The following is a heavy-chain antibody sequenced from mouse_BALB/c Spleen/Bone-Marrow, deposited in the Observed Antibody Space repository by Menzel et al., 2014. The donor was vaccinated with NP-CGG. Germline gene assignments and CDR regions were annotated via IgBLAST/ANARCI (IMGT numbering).Heavy chain of an antibody. Sequence: QVQLQQSGPGLVAPSQRLSIPCTVSGFSLTSXGXHWVXQPPXXGXEWLXVIWAGGSTNYNSALMSRLSISKDNSKSQVFLKMNSLQTDDTAMYYCARDWLRRAMDYWGQGTSVTVSS. D-gene: IGHD2-2*01. V-gene: IGHV2-9*02. CDR3: ARDWLRRAMDY. CDR2: IWAGGST. CDR1: GFSLTSXG. J-gene: IGHJ4*01.